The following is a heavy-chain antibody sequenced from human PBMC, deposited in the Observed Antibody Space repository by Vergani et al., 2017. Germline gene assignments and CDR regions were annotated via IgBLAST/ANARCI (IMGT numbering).Heavy chain of an antibody. Sequence: QVQLVESGGGVVQPGRSLRLSCAASGFTFSSYAMHWVRQAPGKGLEWVAVISYDGSNKYYADSVKGRFTISRDNSKNTLYLQMNSLRAEDTAVYYCARDPGAEVTTQGDAFDIWAQGTMVTVSS. D-gene: IGHD4-17*01. CDR1: GFTFSSYA. CDR3: ARDPGAEVTTQGDAFDI. J-gene: IGHJ3*02. CDR2: ISYDGSNK. V-gene: IGHV3-30-3*01.